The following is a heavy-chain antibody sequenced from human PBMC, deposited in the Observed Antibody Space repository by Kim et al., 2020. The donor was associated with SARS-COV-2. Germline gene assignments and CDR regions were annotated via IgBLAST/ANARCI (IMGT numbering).Heavy chain of an antibody. V-gene: IGHV1-24*01. D-gene: IGHD6-6*01. CDR3: ASASSNSHLVLRPLNV. J-gene: IGHJ3*01. CDR1: GYTLTEYA. Sequence: ASVKVSCKVSGYTLTEYAINWVRQAPGRGLEWMGGIYSKSDGTSYAQKFQGRLIMTGDTSSDTAYMELSGLRFEDTAVYYFASASSNSHLVLRPLNV. CDR2: IYSKSDGT.